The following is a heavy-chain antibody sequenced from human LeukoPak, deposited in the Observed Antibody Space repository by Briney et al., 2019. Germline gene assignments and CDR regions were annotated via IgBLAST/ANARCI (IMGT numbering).Heavy chain of an antibody. D-gene: IGHD3-16*01. Sequence: GGSLRLSCEVSGFPFTLYNMNWVRQAPGKGLEWLSYISSSTIYYADSVKGRFTISRDNAKNSLYLQMNGLGAEDTAVYYCARELNGYGYYFFDYWGPGTLVTVSS. CDR2: ISSSTI. CDR3: ARELNGYGYYFFDY. CDR1: GFPFTLYN. J-gene: IGHJ4*02. V-gene: IGHV3-48*04.